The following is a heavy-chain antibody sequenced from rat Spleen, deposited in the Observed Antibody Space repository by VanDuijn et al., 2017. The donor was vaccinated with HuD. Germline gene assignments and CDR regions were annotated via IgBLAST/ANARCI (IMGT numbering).Heavy chain of an antibody. D-gene: IGHD4-4*01. V-gene: IGHV3-1*01. Sequence: EVQLQESGPGLVKPSQSLSLTCSVTGYSITSNYWAWIRKFPGNKMEWMGYISYSGSTSYNPSLKSRISITRDTSKNQFFLHLNSVTTEDTATYYCARYIGSNSGFAYWGQGTLVTVSS. CDR1: GYSITSNY. J-gene: IGHJ3*01. CDR2: ISYSGST. CDR3: ARYIGSNSGFAY.